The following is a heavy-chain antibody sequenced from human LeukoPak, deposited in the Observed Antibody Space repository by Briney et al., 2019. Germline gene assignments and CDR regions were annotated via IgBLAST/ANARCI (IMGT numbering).Heavy chain of an antibody. Sequence: GGSLRLSCAASRFTLSTNGMHWGRPGPRKRVGRVTSILYDGSNKNYADSVKGRFTISRDNSKNTLYLQMNSLRAEDTAFYFCARGHYGGVMGGRWGPGTPVTVSS. CDR2: ILYDGSNK. CDR3: ARGHYGGVMGGR. J-gene: IGHJ4*02. D-gene: IGHD4-23*01. V-gene: IGHV3-30*02. CDR1: RFTLSTNG.